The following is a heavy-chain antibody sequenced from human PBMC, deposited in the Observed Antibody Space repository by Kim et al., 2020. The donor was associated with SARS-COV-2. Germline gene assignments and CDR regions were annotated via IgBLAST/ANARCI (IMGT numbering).Heavy chain of an antibody. J-gene: IGHJ6*02. Sequence: SETLSLTCTVSGGSISSSSYYWGWIRQPPGKGLEWIGSIYYSGSTYYNPSLKSRVTISVDTSKNQFSLKLSSVTAADTAVYYCARGPYQLPDYYYYGMDVWGQGTTVTVSS. CDR2: IYYSGST. V-gene: IGHV4-39*01. CDR3: ARGPYQLPDYYYYGMDV. CDR1: GGSISSSSYY. D-gene: IGHD2-2*01.